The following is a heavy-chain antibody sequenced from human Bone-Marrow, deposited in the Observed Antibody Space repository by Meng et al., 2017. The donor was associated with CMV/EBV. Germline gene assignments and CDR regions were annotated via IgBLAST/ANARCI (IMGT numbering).Heavy chain of an antibody. V-gene: IGHV5-51*01. CDR2: IYPGDSDT. CDR3: ARLAVVVPAAIWFDP. D-gene: IGHD2-2*01. CDR1: GGTFSSYA. Sequence: KVSCKASGGTFSSYAISWVRQMPGKGLEWMGIIYPGDSDTRYSPSFQGQVTISADKSISPAYLQWSSLKASDTAMYYCARLAVVVPAAIWFDPWGQGTLVTVSS. J-gene: IGHJ5*02.